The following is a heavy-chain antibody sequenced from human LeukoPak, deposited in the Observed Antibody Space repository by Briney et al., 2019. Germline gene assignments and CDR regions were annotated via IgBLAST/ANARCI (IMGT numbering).Heavy chain of an antibody. CDR2: INHSGST. CDR1: GGSFSGYY. J-gene: IGHJ6*03. Sequence: PETLSLTCAVYGGSFSGYYWSWIRQPPGKGLEWIGEINHSGSTNYNPSLKSRVTISVDTSKNQFSLKLSSVTAADTAVYYCARGVGYSYRYYYYYYMDVWGKGTTVTVSS. V-gene: IGHV4-34*01. CDR3: ARGVGYSYRYYYYYYMDV. D-gene: IGHD5-18*01.